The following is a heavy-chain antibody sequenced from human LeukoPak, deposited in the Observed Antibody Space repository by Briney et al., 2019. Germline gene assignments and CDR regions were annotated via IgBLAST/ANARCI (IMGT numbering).Heavy chain of an antibody. CDR1: GFTFSGFW. Sequence: GGSLRLSCAVSGFTFSGFWMSWSRQAPGKGLEWVASINSDGSEGYYADVVKGRFTISRDNARNSLYLQINSLRAEDTAVYYCARSSYSSSSSVWGQGTMVTVSS. V-gene: IGHV3-7*03. D-gene: IGHD6-6*01. J-gene: IGHJ3*01. CDR3: ARSSYSSSSSV. CDR2: INSDGSEG.